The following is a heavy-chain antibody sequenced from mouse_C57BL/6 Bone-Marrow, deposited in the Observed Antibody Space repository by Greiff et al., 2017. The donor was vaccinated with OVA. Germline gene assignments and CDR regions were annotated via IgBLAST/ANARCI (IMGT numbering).Heavy chain of an antibody. V-gene: IGHV14-4*01. J-gene: IGHJ3*01. CDR2: IDPENGDT. CDR3: TSHYYGMAWFAY. Sequence: VQLKQSGAELVRPGASVKLSCTASGFNIKDDYMHWVKQRPEQGLEWIGWIDPENGDTEYASKFQGKATITADTSSNTAYLQLSSLTSEDTAVYYCTSHYYGMAWFAYWGQGTLVTVSA. CDR1: GFNIKDDY. D-gene: IGHD1-1*01.